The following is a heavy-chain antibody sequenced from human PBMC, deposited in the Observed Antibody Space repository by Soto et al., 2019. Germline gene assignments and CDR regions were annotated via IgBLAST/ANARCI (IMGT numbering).Heavy chain of an antibody. D-gene: IGHD3-9*01. Sequence: GASVKVSCKASGYTFNEHGFSWGRQGPGQGLEGLGWISAYNGDTDYAQKFQGRVTLTTDSSTSTAYMELRSLRSDDTAVYYCAREEGYDILTGYDRAPYHYGMAVWGQGTTVTVAS. CDR1: GYTFNEHG. J-gene: IGHJ6*02. V-gene: IGHV1-18*01. CDR2: ISAYNGDT. CDR3: AREEGYDILTGYDRAPYHYGMAV.